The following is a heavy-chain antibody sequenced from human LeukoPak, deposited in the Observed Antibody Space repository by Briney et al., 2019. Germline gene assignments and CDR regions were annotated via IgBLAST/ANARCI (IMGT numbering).Heavy chain of an antibody. CDR3: ARRRGRYSGDAFDI. CDR1: GYIFTNNW. V-gene: IGHV5-10-1*01. D-gene: IGHD1-26*01. J-gene: IGHJ3*02. Sequence: GESLKISCKGSGYIFTNNWISWVRQMPGKGLEWMGTINPRDSNSNYSPSFQGHVTISADKSINTAYLQWSSLKASDTAMYYCARRRGRYSGDAFDIWGQGTMVTVSS. CDR2: INPRDSNS.